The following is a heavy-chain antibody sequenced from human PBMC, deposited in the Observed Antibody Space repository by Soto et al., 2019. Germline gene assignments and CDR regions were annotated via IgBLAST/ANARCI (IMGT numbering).Heavy chain of an antibody. J-gene: IGHJ6*02. Sequence: ASVKVCCKDSGYTITSYGISWVRQDHRQGLEWMGWISAYNGNTNYAQKLQGRVTMTTDTSTSTAYMELRSLRSDDTAVYYCARDTYYYDSSGPNTLYYYYGMDVWGQGTTVTVSS. CDR2: ISAYNGNT. CDR3: ARDTYYYDSSGPNTLYYYYGMDV. CDR1: GYTITSYG. V-gene: IGHV1-18*01. D-gene: IGHD3-22*01.